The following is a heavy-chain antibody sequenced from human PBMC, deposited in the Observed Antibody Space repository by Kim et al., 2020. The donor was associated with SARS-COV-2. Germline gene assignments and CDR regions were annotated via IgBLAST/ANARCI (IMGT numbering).Heavy chain of an antibody. V-gene: IGHV4-39*01. CDR1: RASINTYSYY. CDR3: KRHCHSSSWLFDF. CDR2: VFITGSA. J-gene: IGHJ4*02. Sequence: SETLSLTCTVSRASINTYSYYWGWHRQSPGRGLEWIGSVFITGSAYRTPALESRVTLSVDTSKNQFSLNLASVTAADTAIYYCKRHCHSSSWLFDFWGQGTVVTV. D-gene: IGHD6-13*01.